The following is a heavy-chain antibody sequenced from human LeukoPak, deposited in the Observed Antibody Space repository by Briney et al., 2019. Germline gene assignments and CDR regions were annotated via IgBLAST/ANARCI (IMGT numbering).Heavy chain of an antibody. CDR2: IRYDGSNK. J-gene: IGHJ4*02. CDR3: AKGPPHDYGDYQFDY. Sequence: GGSLRLSCAASGFTFSSYGMHWVRQGPGKGLEWVAFIRYDGSNKYYADSVKGRLTISRGNSKNTLYLQMNSLRAEDTAVYFCAKGPPHDYGDYQFDYWGQGTLVTVSS. D-gene: IGHD4-17*01. CDR1: GFTFSSYG. V-gene: IGHV3-30*02.